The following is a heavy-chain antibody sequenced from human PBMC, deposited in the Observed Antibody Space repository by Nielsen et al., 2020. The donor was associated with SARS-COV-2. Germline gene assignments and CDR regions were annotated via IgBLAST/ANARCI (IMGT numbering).Heavy chain of an antibody. Sequence: GGSLRLSCRASGLIFGTYGMHWVRQAPGKGLAWVAGIWYDGSNENYAESVKGRFTISRDNSKNTLFLQMDSLTADDTAVYYCARLSNFWSGYNDYWGQGTLVIVSS. J-gene: IGHJ4*02. CDR3: ARLSNFWSGYNDY. D-gene: IGHD3-3*01. CDR1: GLIFGTYG. CDR2: IWYDGSNE. V-gene: IGHV3-33*01.